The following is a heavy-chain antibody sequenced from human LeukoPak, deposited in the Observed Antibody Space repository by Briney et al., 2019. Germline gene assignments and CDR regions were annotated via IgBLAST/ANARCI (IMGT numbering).Heavy chain of an antibody. CDR2: ISASGGGT. CDR1: GFTFSSYA. J-gene: IGHJ4*02. V-gene: IGHV3-23*01. CDR3: AKGRFGELLFDY. Sequence: GGSLRLSCAASGFTFSSYAMTWVRQAPGRGLEWVSVISASGGGTSYADSVKGRFTISRDNSKNTLYLQMNSLRAEDTAVYYCAKGRFGELLFDYWGQGTLVTVSS. D-gene: IGHD3-10*01.